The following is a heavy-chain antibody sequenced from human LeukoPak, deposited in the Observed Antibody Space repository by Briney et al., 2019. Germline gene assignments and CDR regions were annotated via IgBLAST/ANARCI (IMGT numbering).Heavy chain of an antibody. Sequence: ASVKVSCKASGYTFTNYYMHWVRQAPGQGLEWMGWINLNSGVTNFAQRFQGRVTMTRDTSISTAYMDLSRLISDDTAVYYCARDAGYCTGGSCWYFDHWGQGTLVTVSS. D-gene: IGHD2-15*01. CDR1: GYTFTNYY. CDR3: ARDAGYCTGGSCWYFDH. J-gene: IGHJ4*02. V-gene: IGHV1-2*02. CDR2: INLNSGVT.